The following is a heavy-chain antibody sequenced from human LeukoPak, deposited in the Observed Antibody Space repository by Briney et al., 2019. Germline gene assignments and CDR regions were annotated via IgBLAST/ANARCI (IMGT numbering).Heavy chain of an antibody. Sequence: ASVKVSCKASGYTFTSYGISWVRQAPGQGLEWMGWISGYNGNTNYAQQKLQGRVTMTTDTSISTAYMELSRLRSDDTAVYYCARDPMYYYGSGSYSRFDPWGQGTLVTVSS. V-gene: IGHV1-18*01. J-gene: IGHJ5*02. CDR2: ISGYNGNT. D-gene: IGHD3-10*01. CDR3: ARDPMYYYGSGSYSRFDP. CDR1: GYTFTSYG.